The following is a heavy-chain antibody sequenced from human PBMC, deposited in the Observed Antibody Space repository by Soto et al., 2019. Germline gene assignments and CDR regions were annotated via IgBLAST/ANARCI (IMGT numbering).Heavy chain of an antibody. D-gene: IGHD3-3*01. J-gene: IGHJ6*02. CDR3: ARGAPYDFWSGMAGYYYYGMDV. CDR2: IIPIFGTA. CDR1: GGTFSSYA. V-gene: IGHV1-69*01. Sequence: QVQLVQSGAEVKKPGSSVKVSCKASGGTFSSYAISWVRQAPGQGLEWMGGIIPIFGTANYAQKFQGRVTITADESTSTAYMELSSLRSEDTAVYYCARGAPYDFWSGMAGYYYYGMDVWGQGTTVTVSS.